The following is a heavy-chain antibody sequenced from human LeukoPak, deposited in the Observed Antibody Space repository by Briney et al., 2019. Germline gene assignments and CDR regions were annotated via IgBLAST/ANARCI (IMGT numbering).Heavy chain of an antibody. CDR3: ARGGSGSYLYYFDC. Sequence: PSETLSLTCTVSGGSISSGGYYWNWIRQRPGQGLEWIGYIYYSGSTYYNPSLKSRVTISVDTSKNQFSLKLSSVTAADTALYYCARGGSGSYLYYFDCWGQGTLVTVSS. V-gene: IGHV4-31*03. CDR2: IYYSGST. J-gene: IGHJ4*02. CDR1: GGSISSGGYY. D-gene: IGHD3-10*01.